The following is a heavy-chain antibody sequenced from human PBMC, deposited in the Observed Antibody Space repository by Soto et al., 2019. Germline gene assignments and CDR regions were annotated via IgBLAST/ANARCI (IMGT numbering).Heavy chain of an antibody. CDR1: GYTFTSYD. CDR3: ARAPRASYYDFWSGYYTGIHFDY. J-gene: IGHJ4*02. CDR2: MNPNSGNT. V-gene: IGHV1-8*01. D-gene: IGHD3-3*01. Sequence: ASVKVSCKASGYTFTSYDIKWVRQATGQGLEWMGWMNPNSGNTGYAQKFQGRVTMTRNTSISTAYMELSSLRSEDTAVYYCARAPRASYYDFWSGYYTGIHFDYWGPGNPGHRLL.